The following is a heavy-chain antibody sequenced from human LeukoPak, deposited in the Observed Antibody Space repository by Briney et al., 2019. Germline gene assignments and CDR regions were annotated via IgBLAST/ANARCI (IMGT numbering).Heavy chain of an antibody. CDR1: GFTFSSYW. D-gene: IGHD6-19*01. CDR2: INSDGSST. V-gene: IGHV3-74*01. J-gene: IGHJ4*02. CDR3: AREAGPYSSGWSEFDY. Sequence: GGSLRLPCAASGFTFSSYWMHWVRQAPGKGLVWVSRINSDGSSTSYADSVKGRFTISRDNAKNTLYLQMNSLRAEDTAVYYCAREAGPYSSGWSEFDYWGQGTLVTVSS.